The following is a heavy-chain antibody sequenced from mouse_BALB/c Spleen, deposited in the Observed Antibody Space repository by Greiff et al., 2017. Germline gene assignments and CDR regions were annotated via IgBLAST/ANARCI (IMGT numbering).Heavy chain of an antibody. CDR1: GFSLTSYD. Sequence: VQLVESGPGLVAPSQSLSITCTVSGFSLTSYDISWIRQPPGKGLEWLGVIWTGGGTNYNSAFMSRLSISKDNSKSQVFLKMNSLQTDDTAIYYCVRDRGGYFYAMDYWGQGTSVTVSS. J-gene: IGHJ4*01. CDR3: VRDRGGYFYAMDY. D-gene: IGHD2-3*01. V-gene: IGHV2-9-2*01. CDR2: IWTGGGT.